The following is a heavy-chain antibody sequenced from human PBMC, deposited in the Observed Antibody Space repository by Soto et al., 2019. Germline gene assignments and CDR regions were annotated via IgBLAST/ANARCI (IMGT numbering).Heavy chain of an antibody. CDR1: GGSVTTY. V-gene: IGHV4-59*02. CDR2: INYSGTT. Sequence: SETLSLTCPVSGGSVTTYWSWIRQPPGKGLEWIGYINYSGTTKYNSSLKSRVTISVDTSKNQFSLKLSSVTAADTAVYYCARLLRLYNWFDPWGQGTQVTVSS. J-gene: IGHJ5*02. CDR3: ARLLRLYNWFDP. D-gene: IGHD3-16*01.